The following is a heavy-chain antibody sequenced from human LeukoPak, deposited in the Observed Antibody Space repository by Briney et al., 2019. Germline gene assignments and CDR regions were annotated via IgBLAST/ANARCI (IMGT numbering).Heavy chain of an antibody. J-gene: IGHJ4*01. D-gene: IGHD3-10*01. CDR2: IRYDGSNK. CDR3: TKLARAPRDFDY. CDR1: GFTFSSYG. V-gene: IGHV3-30*02. Sequence: GGSLRLSCAASGFTFSSYGMHWVRQAPGKGLEWVAFIRYDGSNKYYADSVKGRFTISRDNSKNTLYLQMNSLKIEDTAVYYCTKLARAPRDFDYWGQGTLVTVSS.